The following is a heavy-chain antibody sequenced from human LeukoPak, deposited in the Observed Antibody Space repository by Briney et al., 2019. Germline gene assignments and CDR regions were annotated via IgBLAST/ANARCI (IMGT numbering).Heavy chain of an antibody. CDR2: ISGSGGST. J-gene: IGHJ4*02. CDR1: GFTFSSYA. Sequence: GGSLRLSCAASGFTFSSYAMSWVRQAPGKGLEWVSAISGSGGSTYYADSVKGRFTISRDNSKNTLYLQMNSLRAEDTAVYYCAKGVGYFDWLLLGSYFDYWGRGTLVTVSS. CDR3: AKGVGYFDWLLLGSYFDY. V-gene: IGHV3-23*01. D-gene: IGHD3-9*01.